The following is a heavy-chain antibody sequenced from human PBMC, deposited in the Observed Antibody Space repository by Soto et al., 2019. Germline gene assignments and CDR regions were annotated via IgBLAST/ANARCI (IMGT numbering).Heavy chain of an antibody. CDR3: ARTHYNWNYGVYYYYYGMDF. D-gene: IGHD1-7*01. V-gene: IGHV4-34*01. CDR2: INHSGST. Sequence: SETLSLTCAVYGGSFSGYYWSWIRQPPGKGLEWIGEINHSGSTNYNPSLKSRVTISVDTSKNQFSLKLSSVTAADTAVYYCARTHYNWNYGVYYYYYGMDFWGQGSTVTVSS. CDR1: GGSFSGYY. J-gene: IGHJ6*02.